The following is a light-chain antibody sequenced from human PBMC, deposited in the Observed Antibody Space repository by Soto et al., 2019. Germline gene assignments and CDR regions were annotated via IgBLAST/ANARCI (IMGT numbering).Light chain of an antibody. CDR2: TNN. Sequence: QSVLTQPPSVSGAPGQRVSISCTGSSANIGAGYDVHWYQQVPGTAPKLLIYTNNNRPSGVPDRFSGSKSGTSASLAITGLQADDEADYYCAAWDDSLSGWVFGGGTKLTVL. V-gene: IGLV1-40*01. J-gene: IGLJ3*02. CDR3: AAWDDSLSGWV. CDR1: SANIGAGYD.